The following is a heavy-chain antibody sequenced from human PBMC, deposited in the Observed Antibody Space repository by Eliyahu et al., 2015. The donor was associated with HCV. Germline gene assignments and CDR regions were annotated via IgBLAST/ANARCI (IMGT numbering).Heavy chain of an antibody. Sequence: QVQLVQSGPEVKKPGASVKVSCKAXGYTFTSYGISWVRQAPGQGAGWVGWVSAYNGNTNYAQKLQGRVTMATDTSTSTAYMELRSLRSDDTAVYYCARDDCSGNSCYQGGFWGQGTLVTVSS. V-gene: IGHV1-18*01. J-gene: IGHJ4*02. CDR3: ARDDCSGNSCYQGGF. CDR1: GYTFTSYG. D-gene: IGHD2-15*01. CDR2: VSAYNGNT.